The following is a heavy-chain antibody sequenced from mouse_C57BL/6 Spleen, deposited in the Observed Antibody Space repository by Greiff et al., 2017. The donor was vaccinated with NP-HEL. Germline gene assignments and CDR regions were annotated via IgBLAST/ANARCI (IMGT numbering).Heavy chain of an antibody. CDR3: ARLPGSSYDYAMDY. V-gene: IGHV1-85*01. Sequence: VQLQQSGPELVKPGASVKLSCKASGYTFTSYDINWVKQRPGQGLEWIGWIYPRDGSTKYNETFKGKATLTVDTSSSTAYMELHSLTSEDAAVYFCARLPGSSYDYAMDYWGQGTSVTVSS. CDR1: GYTFTSYD. D-gene: IGHD1-1*01. CDR2: IYPRDGST. J-gene: IGHJ4*01.